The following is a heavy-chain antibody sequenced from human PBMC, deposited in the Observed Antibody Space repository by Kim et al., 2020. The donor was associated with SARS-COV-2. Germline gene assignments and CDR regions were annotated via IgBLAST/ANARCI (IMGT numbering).Heavy chain of an antibody. Sequence: SVKVSCKASGGTFSSYAISWVRQAPGQGLEWMGGIIPIFGTANYAQKFQGRVTITADKSTSTAYMELSSLRSEDTAVYYCASNYYYDSSGPAATWGQGTLVTVSS. J-gene: IGHJ5*02. D-gene: IGHD3-22*01. CDR1: GGTFSSYA. CDR3: ASNYYYDSSGPAAT. CDR2: IIPIFGTA. V-gene: IGHV1-69*06.